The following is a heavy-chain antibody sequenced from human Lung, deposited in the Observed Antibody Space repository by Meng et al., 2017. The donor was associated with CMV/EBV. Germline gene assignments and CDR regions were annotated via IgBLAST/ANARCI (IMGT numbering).Heavy chain of an antibody. Sequence: GGSLRLSCAGSGLTTISNYWMSWVRQAPGKGLEWLANIKQDGSEKYYVDSVKGRFTISRDNTNKSLYLQMSSLRAEDTAVYYCARGGGSYSGDYWGQGTLVTVSS. V-gene: IGHV3-7*01. D-gene: IGHD1-26*01. J-gene: IGHJ4*02. CDR2: IKQDGSEK. CDR1: GLTTISNYW. CDR3: ARGGGSYSGDY.